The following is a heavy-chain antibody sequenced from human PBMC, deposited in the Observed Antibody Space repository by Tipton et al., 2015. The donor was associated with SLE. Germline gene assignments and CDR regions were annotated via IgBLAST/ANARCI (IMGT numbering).Heavy chain of an antibody. V-gene: IGHV4-34*01. D-gene: IGHD3-3*01. CDR1: GGSFSGYF. Sequence: TLSLTCAVYGGSFSGYFWSWIRQPPGKGLEWIGDVYDSGSTNYNPSLKSRVTMSVDTAKNQFSLTLTSVTAADAAVYYCARGRVTSLGVVIPYYGMDVWGQGTTFTVPS. J-gene: IGHJ6*02. CDR2: VYDSGST. CDR3: ARGRVTSLGVVIPYYGMDV.